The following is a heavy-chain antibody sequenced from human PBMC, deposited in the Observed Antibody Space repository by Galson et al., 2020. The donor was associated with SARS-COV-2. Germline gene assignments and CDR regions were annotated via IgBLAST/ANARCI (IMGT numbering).Heavy chain of an antibody. CDR2: FDPEDGET. J-gene: IGHJ6*03. D-gene: IGHD3-10*01. CDR3: ATGPMVRGVAPYYYMDV. CDR1: GYTLTELS. Sequence: ASVKVSCKVSGYTLTELSMHWVRQAPGKGLEWMGGFDPEDGETIYAQKFQGRVTMTEDTSTDTAYMELSSLRSEDTAVYYCATGPMVRGVAPYYYMDVWGKRTTVTVSS. V-gene: IGHV1-24*01.